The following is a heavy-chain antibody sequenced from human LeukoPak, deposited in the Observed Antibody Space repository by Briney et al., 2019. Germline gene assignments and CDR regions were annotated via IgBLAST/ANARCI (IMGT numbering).Heavy chain of an antibody. V-gene: IGHV3-30-3*01. J-gene: IGHJ4*02. CDR2: ISYDGSNK. D-gene: IGHD5-18*01. CDR1: GFTFSSYA. CDR3: ARGSYGFGY. Sequence: GRSLRLSCAASGFTFSSYAMHWVRQAPGKGLEWGAVISYDGSNKYYAESVKGRFTISRDNSKNTLYLQMNSLRAEDTAVYYCARGSYGFGYWGQGTLVTVSS.